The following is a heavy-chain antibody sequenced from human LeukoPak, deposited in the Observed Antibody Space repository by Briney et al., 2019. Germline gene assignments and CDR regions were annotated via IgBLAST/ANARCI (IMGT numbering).Heavy chain of an antibody. CDR3: ARDSGTTGEVKFDP. V-gene: IGHV4-34*01. CDR2: IKHDGST. D-gene: IGHD3-10*01. J-gene: IGHJ5*02. CDR1: GGSFSGDF. Sequence: ASETLSLTCAVYGGSFSGDFWSWIRQSPGKGLEWIGEIKHDGSTTYNPPLESRVTMSVDTSTNQISLEMTSVTAADTAVYYCARDSGTTGEVKFDPWGQGTLVTVSS.